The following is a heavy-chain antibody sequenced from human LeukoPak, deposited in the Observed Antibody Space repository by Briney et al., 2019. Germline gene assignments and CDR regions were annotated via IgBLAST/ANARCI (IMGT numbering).Heavy chain of an antibody. V-gene: IGHV1-69*05. CDR3: ATTTLRFLDPLSRYNWFDP. D-gene: IGHD3-3*01. Sequence: SVKVSCKASGGTFSSYAISWVRQAPGQGLEWMGEIIPIFGTANYAQKFQGRVTITTDESTSTAYMELSSLRSEDTAVYYCATTTLRFLDPLSRYNWFDPWGQGTLVTVSS. J-gene: IGHJ5*02. CDR1: GGTFSSYA. CDR2: IIPIFGTA.